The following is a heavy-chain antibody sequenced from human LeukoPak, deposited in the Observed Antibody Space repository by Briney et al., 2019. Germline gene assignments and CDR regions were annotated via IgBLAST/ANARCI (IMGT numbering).Heavy chain of an antibody. CDR1: GGSVSSASNY. CDR2: VYYSGST. Sequence: SETLSLTCIVSGGSVSSASNYWSWIRQPPGKGLEWIGYVYYSGSTSYNPSLKSRVTISADTSKNQFSLKLSSVTAADTAVYYCARDPGYCSGGSCGNFDYWGQGTLVTVSS. V-gene: IGHV4-61*01. J-gene: IGHJ4*02. CDR3: ARDPGYCSGGSCGNFDY. D-gene: IGHD2-15*01.